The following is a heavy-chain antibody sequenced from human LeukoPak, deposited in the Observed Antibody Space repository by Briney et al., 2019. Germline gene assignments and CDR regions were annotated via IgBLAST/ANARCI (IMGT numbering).Heavy chain of an antibody. Sequence: SETLSLTCTVSGGSISSGDYYWSWIRQPPGKGLEWIGYIYYIGNTFYNPSLKSRVTISVDTSKNQFSLKLSSVTAADTAVYYCARHAGTPYYDFWSGYYPRGWFDPWGQGTLVTVSS. CDR1: GGSISSGDYY. V-gene: IGHV4-30-4*01. CDR2: IYYIGNT. J-gene: IGHJ5*02. CDR3: ARHAGTPYYDFWSGYYPRGWFDP. D-gene: IGHD3-3*01.